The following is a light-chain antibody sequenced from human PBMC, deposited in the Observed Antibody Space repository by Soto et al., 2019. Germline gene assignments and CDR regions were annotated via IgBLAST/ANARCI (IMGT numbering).Light chain of an antibody. CDR3: QHYGSSPLT. CDR1: QSVSSSY. J-gene: IGKJ4*01. CDR2: DAS. Sequence: EMVLTQSPGTLSLSPGERATLSCRASQSVSSSYLAWYQQKTGQAPRLLIYDASRRATGIPDRFSGNGSGTHFTLNISRLEPEDFAVYYCQHYGSSPLTFGGGTKVEIK. V-gene: IGKV3-20*01.